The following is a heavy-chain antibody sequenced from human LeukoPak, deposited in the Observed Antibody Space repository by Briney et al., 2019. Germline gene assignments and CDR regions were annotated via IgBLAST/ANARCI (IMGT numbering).Heavy chain of an antibody. Sequence: SETLSLTCAVYGGSFSGYYWSWIRQPPGKGLEWIGEINHSGSTNYNPSLKSRVTISVDTSKNQFSLKLSSVTAADTAVYYCARGPAGRGYCSGGSCYGHYYYYCGMDVWGQGTTVTVSS. D-gene: IGHD2-15*01. CDR1: GGSFSGYY. V-gene: IGHV4-34*01. CDR2: INHSGST. J-gene: IGHJ6*02. CDR3: ARGPAGRGYCSGGSCYGHYYYYCGMDV.